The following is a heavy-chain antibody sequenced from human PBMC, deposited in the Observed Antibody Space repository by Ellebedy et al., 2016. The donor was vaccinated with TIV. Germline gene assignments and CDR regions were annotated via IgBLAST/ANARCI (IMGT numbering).Heavy chain of an antibody. CDR2: IYYSGST. J-gene: IGHJ3*02. D-gene: IGHD3-16*01. CDR3: ARIRNVLDAFDI. V-gene: IGHV4-59*01. CDR1: GGSISSYY. Sequence: SETLSLTCAVYGGSISSYYWSWIRQPPGKGLEWIGYIYYSGSTNYNPSLKSRVTISVDTSKNQFSLKLSSVTAADTAVYYCARIRNVLDAFDIWGQGTMVTVSS.